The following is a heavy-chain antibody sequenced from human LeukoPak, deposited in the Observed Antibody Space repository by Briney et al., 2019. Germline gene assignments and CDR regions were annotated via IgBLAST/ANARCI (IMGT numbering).Heavy chain of an antibody. J-gene: IGHJ6*02. CDR3: ARDLVVDTGPNEYYYGMDV. CDR2: IYSGGST. V-gene: IGHV3-53*01. Sequence: GGSLRLSCAASGFTVSSNYMSWVRQAPGKGLEWVSVIYSGGSTYYADSVKGRFTISRDNSKNTLYLQMNSLRAEDTAVYYCARDLVVDTGPNEYYYGMDVWGQGTTVTVSS. D-gene: IGHD5-18*01. CDR1: GFTVSSNY.